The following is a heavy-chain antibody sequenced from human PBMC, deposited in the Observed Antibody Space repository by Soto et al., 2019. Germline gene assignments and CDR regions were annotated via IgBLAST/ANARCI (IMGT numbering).Heavy chain of an antibody. V-gene: IGHV3-30-3*01. CDR3: GREQNSGYYRAADY. Sequence: QVQVVESGGGVVQPGRSLRLSCAASGFTLSTYAMHWVRQAPGKGLEWLAVISDDGSRTHYAGSMEGRFTSSRDTSKNTLYLQMNSLRPEDTAVYFCGREQNSGYYRAADYWGQGTLVTVSS. J-gene: IGHJ4*02. CDR1: GFTLSTYA. D-gene: IGHD3-22*01. CDR2: ISDDGSRT.